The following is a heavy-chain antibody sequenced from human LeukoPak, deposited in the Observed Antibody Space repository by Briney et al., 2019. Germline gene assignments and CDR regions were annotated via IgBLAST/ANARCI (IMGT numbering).Heavy chain of an antibody. D-gene: IGHD5-24*01. CDR1: GGSTQSTIYY. V-gene: IGHV4-39*01. CDR2: IYYTGRT. Sequence: SETLSLTCSVSGGSTQSTIYYWGWIRQAPGKGLEWIGSIYYTGRTYYNSSLKSRITISVDTSKRQASLRLTSVTAADTAVYYCARPQGKATIPHWFDPWGQGIQVTASS. J-gene: IGHJ5*02. CDR3: ARPQGKATIPHWFDP.